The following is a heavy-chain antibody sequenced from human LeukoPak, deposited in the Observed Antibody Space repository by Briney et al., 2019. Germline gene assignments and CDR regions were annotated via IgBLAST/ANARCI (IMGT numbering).Heavy chain of an antibody. J-gene: IGHJ6*02. V-gene: IGHV3-7*03. CDR2: IKQDGSEK. CDR1: GFTFSSYW. D-gene: IGHD3-10*01. CDR3: ASDRGDYGMDV. Sequence: PGGSLRLSCAASGFTFSSYWMSWVRQAPGKGLEWVANIKQDGSEKYYVDSVKGRFTISRDNAKNSLYLQMNSLRAEDTAVYYWASDRGDYGMDVWGQGTTVTVSS.